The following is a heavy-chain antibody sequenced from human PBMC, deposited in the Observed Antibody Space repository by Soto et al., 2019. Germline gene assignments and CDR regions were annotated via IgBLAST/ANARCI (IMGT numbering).Heavy chain of an antibody. CDR1: GYTFTSYA. V-gene: IGHV1-3*01. CDR3: ARDLGGWPDY. J-gene: IGHJ4*02. Sequence: QVQLVQSGAEVKKPGASVKVSCKASGYTFTSYAIHWVRQAPGQRLEWMGWINAGNGNTKYSQKFQDRVTITRDTSASPAYIELSRVRSEGTAVYYCARDLGGWPDYWGPGNLVSVSS. CDR2: INAGNGNT. D-gene: IGHD6-19*01.